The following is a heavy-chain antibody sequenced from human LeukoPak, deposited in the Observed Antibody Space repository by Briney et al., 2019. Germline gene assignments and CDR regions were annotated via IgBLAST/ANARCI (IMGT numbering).Heavy chain of an antibody. J-gene: IGHJ4*02. CDR2: ISSSGSTI. CDR3: ASQYGDYAVDY. CDR1: GFTFSSYE. Sequence: PGGSLRLSCAASGFTFSSYEMNWVRQAPGRGLEWVSYISSSGSTIYYADSVRGRFTISRDNAKNSLYLQMNSLRAEDTAVYYCASQYGDYAVDYWGQGTLVTVSS. D-gene: IGHD4-17*01. V-gene: IGHV3-48*03.